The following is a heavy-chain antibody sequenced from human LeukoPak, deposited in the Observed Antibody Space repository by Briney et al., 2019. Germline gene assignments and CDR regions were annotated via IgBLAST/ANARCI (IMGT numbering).Heavy chain of an antibody. J-gene: IGHJ6*02. Sequence: PGRSLRLSCAASGFTFSSYGMHWVRQAPGKGLECVAVISYHESNKYYADSVKGRFTISRDNSKDTLFLQMNSLRAEDTAVYYCARNVESAYYDFGDGMDVWGQGTTVTVSS. CDR2: ISYHESNK. D-gene: IGHD3-3*01. CDR3: ARNVESAYYDFGDGMDV. CDR1: GFTFSSYG. V-gene: IGHV3-30*03.